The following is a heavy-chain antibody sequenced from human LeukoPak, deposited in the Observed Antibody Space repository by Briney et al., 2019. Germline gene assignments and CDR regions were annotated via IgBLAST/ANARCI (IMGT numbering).Heavy chain of an antibody. CDR2: ISAYNGNT. V-gene: IGHV1-18*01. CDR1: GGTFSSYA. J-gene: IGHJ4*02. Sequence: GASVKVSCKASGGTFSSYAISWVQQAPGQGLEWMGWISAYNGNTNYAQKLQGRVTMTTDTSTSTAYMELRSLRSDDTAVYYCARDVVVVPAALDYWGQGTLVTVSS. CDR3: ARDVVVVPAALDY. D-gene: IGHD2-2*01.